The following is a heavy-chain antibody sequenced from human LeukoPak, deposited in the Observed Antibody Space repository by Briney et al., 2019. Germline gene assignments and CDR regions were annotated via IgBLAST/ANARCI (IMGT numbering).Heavy chain of an antibody. J-gene: IGHJ6*03. CDR2: IYYSGNT. CDR3: ARDVSSASFTYYYYYMDV. CDR1: GGSISSSSYY. Sequence: SETLPLTCTVSGGSISSSSYYWGWIRQPPGKGLEWIGSIYYSGNTYYNPSLESRVTVSVDTSMNQFSLRLTSVSPADTAVYYCARDVSSASFTYYYYYMDVWGKGTTVTVSS. D-gene: IGHD3-16*01. V-gene: IGHV4-39*07.